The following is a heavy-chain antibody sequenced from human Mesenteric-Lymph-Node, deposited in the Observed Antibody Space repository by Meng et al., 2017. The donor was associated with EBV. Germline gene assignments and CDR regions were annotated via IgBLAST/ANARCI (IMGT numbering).Heavy chain of an antibody. CDR1: GGSVSSGSYY. CDR3: ALIIVGATHFDY. V-gene: IGHV4-61*01. J-gene: IGHJ4*02. CDR2: IYYSGST. Sequence: QVALQACGPGLVKPSETLSLTCTLSGGSVSSGSYYWSWIRQPPGKGLEWIGYIYYSGSTNYNPSLKSRVTISADTSKNQFSLKLSSVTAADTAVYYCALIIVGATHFDYWGQGTLVTVSS. D-gene: IGHD1-26*01.